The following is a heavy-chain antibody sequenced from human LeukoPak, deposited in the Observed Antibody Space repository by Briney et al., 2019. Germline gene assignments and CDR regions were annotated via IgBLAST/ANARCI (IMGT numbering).Heavy chain of an antibody. CDR3: ARELEVVVVEGGFDY. Sequence: ASGEVACQASGYTFPDYYMDWVRRDPGQGLGWMGWINPYSGGTNYAQKFQGWVTMTRDTSISTAHMELSRLRSDDTAVYYCARELEVVVVEGGFDYWGQGTLVTVSS. CDR2: INPYSGGT. CDR1: GYTFPDYY. V-gene: IGHV1-2*04. D-gene: IGHD2-2*01. J-gene: IGHJ4*02.